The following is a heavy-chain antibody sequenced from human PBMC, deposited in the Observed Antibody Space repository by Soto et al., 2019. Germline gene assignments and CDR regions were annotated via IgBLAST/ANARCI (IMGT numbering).Heavy chain of an antibody. D-gene: IGHD1-1*01. Sequence: SVKVSCKASGGSFSSYPITWVRQAPGQGLEWMGGIVPIFGSVTYAQRFQGRLTITADESTSTAYMEMNSLRSEDTALYYCARPRTVATTKGYDYWGQGTLVTVSS. J-gene: IGHJ4*02. V-gene: IGHV1-69*13. CDR1: GGSFSSYP. CDR3: ARPRTVATTKGYDY. CDR2: IVPIFGSV.